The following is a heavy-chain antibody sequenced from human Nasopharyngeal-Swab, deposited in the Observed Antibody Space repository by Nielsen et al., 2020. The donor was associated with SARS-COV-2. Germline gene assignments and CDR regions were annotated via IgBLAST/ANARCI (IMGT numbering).Heavy chain of an antibody. Sequence: ESLKISCTVSCGSISSSSYYWGWIRQPPGKGLEWIGSIYYSGSTYYNPSLKSRVTISVDTSKNQFPLKLSSVTAADTAVYYCARGDTYYDLPQWFDPWGQGTLVTVSS. CDR1: CGSISSSSYY. V-gene: IGHV4-39*06. J-gene: IGHJ5*02. CDR2: IYYSGST. CDR3: ARGDTYYDLPQWFDP. D-gene: IGHD3-16*01.